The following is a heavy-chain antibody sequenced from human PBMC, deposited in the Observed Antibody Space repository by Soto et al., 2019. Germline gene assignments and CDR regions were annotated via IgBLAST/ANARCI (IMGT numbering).Heavy chain of an antibody. CDR3: AHPRGYGVFDAYDI. Sequence: GGALRLSCVASGFTFSTYAMSWVRQAPGKGLEWVSALTPSGGETYYADSVKGRFTISRDNSMNALYLQMNSLRIEDTAVYYCAHPRGYGVFDAYDIWGQGTMVTVSS. D-gene: IGHD4-17*01. V-gene: IGHV3-23*01. CDR1: GFTFSTYA. J-gene: IGHJ3*02. CDR2: LTPSGGET.